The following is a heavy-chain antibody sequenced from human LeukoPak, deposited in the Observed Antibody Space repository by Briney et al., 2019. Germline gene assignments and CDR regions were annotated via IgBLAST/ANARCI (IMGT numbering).Heavy chain of an antibody. CDR3: ARGYYDFY. D-gene: IGHD3-3*01. V-gene: IGHV4-59*01. J-gene: IGHJ4*02. CDR2: IYYSGNT. CDR1: GGSISGYY. Sequence: PSETLSLTCTVSGGSISGYYWSWIRQPPGKGLEGIGYIYYSGNTNYNPSLRSRVTISVDTSKNQSSMKVKSVTAADTAVYYCARGYYDFYWGQGTLVTVSS.